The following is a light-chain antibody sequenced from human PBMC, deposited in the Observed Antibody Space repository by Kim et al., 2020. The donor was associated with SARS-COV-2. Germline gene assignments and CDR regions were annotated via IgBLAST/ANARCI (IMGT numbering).Light chain of an antibody. CDR1: QSVSHY. CDR3: QQSYSSLLT. J-gene: IGKJ4*01. V-gene: IGKV1-39*01. CDR2: SAS. Sequence: DIQLTQSPSSLSASVGDRVTITCRASQSVSHYINWYQHKSGTAPKLLISSASSLQSGVPSRFSGSGSGTDFTLTISSLQREDFATYYCQQSYSSLLTFGGGTKVDIK.